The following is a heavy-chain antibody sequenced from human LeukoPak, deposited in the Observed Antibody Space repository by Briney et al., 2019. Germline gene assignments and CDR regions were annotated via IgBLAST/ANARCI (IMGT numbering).Heavy chain of an antibody. CDR3: AKIDSPRVGWRAPFDY. CDR1: GFTFGGSA. D-gene: IGHD6-19*01. V-gene: IGHV3-23*01. CDR2: ISGAGRET. J-gene: IGHJ4*02. Sequence: PGGSLRLSCEASGFTFGGSAMSWVRQAPGKGLEWISDISGAGRETYYADSVKGRFTISRDNSKNTLYLQLNSLGAEDTAVYLCAKIDSPRVGWRAPFDYWGQGTLVTVSS.